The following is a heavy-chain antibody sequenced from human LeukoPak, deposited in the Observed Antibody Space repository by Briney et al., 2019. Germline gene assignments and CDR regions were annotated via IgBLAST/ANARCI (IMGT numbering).Heavy chain of an antibody. V-gene: IGHV1-18*01. D-gene: IGHD6-19*01. J-gene: IGHJ4*02. Sequence: GASVKVSCKASGYTFTSYGISWVRQAPGQGLEWMGWISTYNGNTHYAQKLQGRVTMTTDTSTSTAYKELRSLRSDDTAVYYCARSSLAVAGSVFDYWGQGTLVTVSS. CDR1: GYTFTSYG. CDR3: ARSSLAVAGSVFDY. CDR2: ISTYNGNT.